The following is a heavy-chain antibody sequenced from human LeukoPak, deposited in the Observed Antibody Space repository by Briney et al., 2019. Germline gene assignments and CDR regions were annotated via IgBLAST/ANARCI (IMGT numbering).Heavy chain of an antibody. J-gene: IGHJ4*02. CDR3: VKDSILLWFGELTDDY. CDR2: ISSNGGST. D-gene: IGHD3-10*01. CDR1: GFTFSSYA. V-gene: IGHV3-64D*06. Sequence: GGSLRLSCSASGFTFSSYAMHWVRQAPGKGLEYVSAISSNGGSTYYADSVKGRFTISRDNSKNTLYLQMSSLRAEDTAVYYCVKDSILLWFGELTDDYWGQGTLVSVSS.